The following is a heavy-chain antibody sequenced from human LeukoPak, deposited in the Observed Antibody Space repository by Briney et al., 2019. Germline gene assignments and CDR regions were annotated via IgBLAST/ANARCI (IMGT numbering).Heavy chain of an antibody. J-gene: IGHJ3*02. CDR3: TTDLEGYSGYKNAFDI. D-gene: IGHD5-12*01. Sequence: GGSLRLSCAASGFTFSNAWMSWVRQAPGKGREWVGRIKSKTDGGTTDYAAPVKGRFTISRDDSKNTLYRQMNSLKTEDTAVYYCTTDLEGYSGYKNAFDIWGQGTMVTVSS. V-gene: IGHV3-15*01. CDR1: GFTFSNAW. CDR2: IKSKTDGGTT.